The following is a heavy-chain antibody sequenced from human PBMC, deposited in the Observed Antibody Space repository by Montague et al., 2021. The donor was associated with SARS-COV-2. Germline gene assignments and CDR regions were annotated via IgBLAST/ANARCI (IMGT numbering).Heavy chain of an antibody. Sequence: SETLSLTCTVSGDSISDYYWSWIRQPPGKGLEWIGYIYWTGYTNNSPSLKSRVSLSVDTSKNQFYLTLSSVTAADTAIYYCARAYSGYVDYWGQGTLVTVSS. D-gene: IGHD1-26*01. J-gene: IGHJ4*02. CDR3: ARAYSGYVDY. V-gene: IGHV4-59*01. CDR2: IYWTGYT. CDR1: GDSISDYY.